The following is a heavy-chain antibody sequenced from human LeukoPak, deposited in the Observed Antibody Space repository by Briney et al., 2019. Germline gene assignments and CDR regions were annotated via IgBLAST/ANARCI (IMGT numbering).Heavy chain of an antibody. CDR2: INPNTGGT. CDR1: GYTFTGYS. Sequence: ASVKVSCKTSGYTFTGYSTHWLRQAPGQGLEWMGWINPNTGGTNYAQEFQGRVTMTRDTLIGTAYMELSSLRSDDTAVYYCATSIVVVDPSLDYWGQGTLVTVSS. CDR3: ATSIVVVDPSLDY. D-gene: IGHD2-15*01. V-gene: IGHV1-2*02. J-gene: IGHJ4*02.